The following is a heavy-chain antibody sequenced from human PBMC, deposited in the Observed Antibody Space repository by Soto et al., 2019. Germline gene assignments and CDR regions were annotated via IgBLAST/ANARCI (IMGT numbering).Heavy chain of an antibody. D-gene: IGHD6-19*01. CDR2: IDPSDSYT. Sequence: EVQLVQSGAEVKKPGESLRISCKGSGYSFTSYWISWVRQMPGKGLEWMGRIDPSDSYTNYSPSFQGHVTISADKSISTAYLQWSSLKASDTAMYYCARSTGVYQGSIAGADDYWGQGTLVTVSS. V-gene: IGHV5-10-1*03. CDR1: GYSFTSYW. J-gene: IGHJ4*02. CDR3: ARSTGVYQGSIAGADDY.